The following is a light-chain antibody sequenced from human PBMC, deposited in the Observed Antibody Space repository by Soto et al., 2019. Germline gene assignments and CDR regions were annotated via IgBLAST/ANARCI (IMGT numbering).Light chain of an antibody. CDR2: KDS. V-gene: IGLV3-25*03. J-gene: IGLJ2*01. CDR3: QSADSSGTLVV. CDR1: ALPKQY. Sequence: SYELTQPPSVSVSPGQTARITCSVDALPKQYAYWYQQKPGQAPVLVIYKDSERPSGIPERFSGSSSGTTVTLTISGVQAEDEADYYCQSADSSGTLVVFGGGTKLNVL.